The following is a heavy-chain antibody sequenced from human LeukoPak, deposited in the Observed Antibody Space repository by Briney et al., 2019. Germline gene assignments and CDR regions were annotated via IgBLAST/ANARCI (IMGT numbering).Heavy chain of an antibody. V-gene: IGHV4-4*07. D-gene: IGHD3-22*01. CDR1: GDSTSNFY. CDR3: ARGGPDSSGYHFDY. Sequence: NPSETLSLTCTVSGDSTSNFYWNWIRQSPGKGLEWIGRIYTSGSTNYNPSLKSRVTMSVDTSKNQFSLKLSSVTAADTAVYYCARGGPDSSGYHFDYWGQGTLVTVSS. CDR2: IYTSGST. J-gene: IGHJ4*02.